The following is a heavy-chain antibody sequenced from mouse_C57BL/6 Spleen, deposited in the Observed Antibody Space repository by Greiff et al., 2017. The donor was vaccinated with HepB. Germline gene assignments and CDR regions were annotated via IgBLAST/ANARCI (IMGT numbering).Heavy chain of an antibody. J-gene: IGHJ2*01. Sequence: EVMLVESGGDLVKPGGSLKLSCAASGFTFSSYGMSWVRQTPDKRLEWVATISSGGSYTYYPDSVKGRFTISRDNAKNTLYLQMSSLKSEDTAMYYCARHVTTYYFDYWGQGTTLTVSS. CDR3: ARHVTTYYFDY. CDR1: GFTFSSYG. D-gene: IGHD2-3*01. V-gene: IGHV5-6*01. CDR2: ISSGGSYT.